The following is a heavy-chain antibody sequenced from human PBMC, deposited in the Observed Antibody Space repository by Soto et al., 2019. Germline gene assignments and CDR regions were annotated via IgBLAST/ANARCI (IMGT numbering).Heavy chain of an antibody. CDR1: GFTFSSYA. D-gene: IGHD5-12*01. J-gene: IGHJ4*02. V-gene: IGHV3-30-3*01. CDR3: ARGGYSGYAFDY. Sequence: GGSLRLSCAASGFTFSSYAMHWVRQAPGKGLEWVAAISYDGSNKYYADSVKGRFTISRDNSKNTLYLQMNSLRAEDTAVYYCARGGYSGYAFDYWGQGTLVTVSS. CDR2: ISYDGSNK.